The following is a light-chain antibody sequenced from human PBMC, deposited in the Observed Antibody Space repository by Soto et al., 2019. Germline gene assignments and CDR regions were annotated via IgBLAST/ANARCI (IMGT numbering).Light chain of an antibody. CDR2: AAS. Sequence: DIQLTQSPSFLSASVGDRVTITCRASQGISSYLAWYQQKPGKAPKLLIYAASTLQSGVPSRFSGSGSGTEFTLTISSLQPEDFATYYCQKLNSYQFTFGPGTKVDIK. V-gene: IGKV1-9*01. CDR1: QGISSY. CDR3: QKLNSYQFT. J-gene: IGKJ3*01.